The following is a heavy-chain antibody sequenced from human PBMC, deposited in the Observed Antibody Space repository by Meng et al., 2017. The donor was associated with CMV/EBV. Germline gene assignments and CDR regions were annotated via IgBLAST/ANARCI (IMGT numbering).Heavy chain of an antibody. D-gene: IGHD3-3*01. J-gene: IGHJ5*02. CDR3: ARDTDSRRWSGYYGWFDP. CDR2: ISWNSGSI. CDR1: GFTFDDYA. Sequence: SLKISCAASGFTFDDYAMHWVRQAPGKGLEWVSGISWNSGSIGYADSVKGRFTISRDNAKNSLYLQMNSLRAEDTAVYYCARDTDSRRWSGYYGWFDPWGQGTLVTVSS. V-gene: IGHV3-9*01.